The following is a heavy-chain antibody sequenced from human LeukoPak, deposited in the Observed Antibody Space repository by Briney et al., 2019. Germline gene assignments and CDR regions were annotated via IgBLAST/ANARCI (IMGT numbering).Heavy chain of an antibody. V-gene: IGHV3-48*04. Sequence: GGSLRLSCAASGFTFSSYWMNWVRQAPGKGLEWVSYISSSGSTIYYADSVKGRFTISRDNAKNSLYLQMNSLRAEDTAVYYCARLATGSYYTWGQGTLVTVSS. CDR1: GFTFSSYW. J-gene: IGHJ5*02. D-gene: IGHD1-26*01. CDR2: ISSSGSTI. CDR3: ARLATGSYYT.